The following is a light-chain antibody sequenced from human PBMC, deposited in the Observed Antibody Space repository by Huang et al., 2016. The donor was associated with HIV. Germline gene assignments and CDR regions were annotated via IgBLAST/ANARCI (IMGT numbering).Light chain of an antibody. V-gene: IGKV3-11*01. CDR2: DAS. CDR3: QQRSNRTPTT. Sequence: EIILTQSPATLSLSPGERATLSCRASQSVGSYLAWYQQKPGQAPRLLIYDASNRATGIPARFRGGGSGTDFTLTIRGLEPDDFAVYFCQQRSNRTPTTFGKGTKVE. CDR1: QSVGSY. J-gene: IGKJ1*01.